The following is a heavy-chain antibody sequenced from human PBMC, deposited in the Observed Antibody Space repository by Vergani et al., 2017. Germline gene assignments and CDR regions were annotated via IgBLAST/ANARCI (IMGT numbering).Heavy chain of an antibody. D-gene: IGHD3-10*01. Sequence: EVQLLESGGGLVQPGGSLRLSCEASGFSFPGYAMSWVRQAPGKGLEWVSAISASGGTTFYADSVKSRFTISKDLSTNILYLDMTSLITEDTAIYYCAKDRRYYGSGSHWLDSWGQGTLVTV. CDR1: GFSFPGYA. CDR2: ISASGGTT. CDR3: AKDRRYYGSGSHWLDS. V-gene: IGHV3-23*01. J-gene: IGHJ5*01.